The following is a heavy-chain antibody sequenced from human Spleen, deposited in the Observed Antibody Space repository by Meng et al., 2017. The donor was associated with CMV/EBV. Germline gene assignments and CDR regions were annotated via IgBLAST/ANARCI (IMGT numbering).Heavy chain of an antibody. CDR3: ARSITIFQIDY. V-gene: IGHV1-18*01. Sequence: SCKASGYTFSNYGISWVRQAPGQGLEWMGWINTYNGNTKYAQKFQGRVTMTTDTSTTTAYMELRSLRNDDTAVYYCARSITIFQIDYWGQGTLVTVSS. CDR1: GYTFSNYG. CDR2: INTYNGNT. D-gene: IGHD2-21*01. J-gene: IGHJ4*02.